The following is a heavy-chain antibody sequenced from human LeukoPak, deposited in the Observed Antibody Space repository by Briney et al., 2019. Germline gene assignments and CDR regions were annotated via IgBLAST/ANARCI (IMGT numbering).Heavy chain of an antibody. Sequence: GRPLRFPCGAPGSTFSSYGMHGVRQAPGKGRQGVGFIRLDASNKYYADSVKGRFTIARDNSKNTLYLQMNSLRAEDTAGYYCAKDQYQVAFDVWGQGIMVSVSS. J-gene: IGHJ3*01. D-gene: IGHD2-2*01. V-gene: IGHV3-30*02. CDR2: IRLDASNK. CDR3: AKDQYQVAFDV. CDR1: GSTFSSYG.